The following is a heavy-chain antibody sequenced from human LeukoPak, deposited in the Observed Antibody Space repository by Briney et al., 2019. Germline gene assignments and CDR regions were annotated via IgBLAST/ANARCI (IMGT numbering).Heavy chain of an antibody. D-gene: IGHD5-24*01. CDR2: IYYSGST. V-gene: IGHV4-31*03. CDR1: GGSISSGGYY. J-gene: IGHJ4*02. Sequence: PSETLSLTCTVSGGSISSGGYYWSWIRQHPGKGLEWIGYIYYSGSTYYNPSLKGRVTISVDTSKNQFSLKLSSVTAADTAVYYCARDRDGFYYFDYWGQGTLVTVSS. CDR3: ARDRDGFYYFDY.